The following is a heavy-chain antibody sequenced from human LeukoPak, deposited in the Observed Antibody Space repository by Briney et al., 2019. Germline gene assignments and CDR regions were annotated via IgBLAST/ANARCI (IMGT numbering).Heavy chain of an antibody. Sequence: SETLSLTCTVSGGSISSYYWSWIRQPPGKGLEWIGYIYYSGSTYYNPSLKSRVTISVDTSKNQFSLKLSSVTAADTAVYYCARGYIAAAYFDPWGQGTLVTVSS. CDR1: GGSISSYY. CDR2: IYYSGST. V-gene: IGHV4-59*12. CDR3: ARGYIAAAYFDP. D-gene: IGHD6-13*01. J-gene: IGHJ5*02.